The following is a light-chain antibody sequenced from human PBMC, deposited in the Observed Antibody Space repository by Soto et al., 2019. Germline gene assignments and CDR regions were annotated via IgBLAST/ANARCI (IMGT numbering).Light chain of an antibody. J-gene: IGLJ3*02. Sequence: QSVLTQPPSVSGAPGQRVTISCTGSSSNIGAGYDVHWYQQLPGTAPKLLIYGNSNRPSGVPDRFSGSKSGTSASLAITGLQAEDEADYYCQSYDSSQRVFGGGTKVTV. V-gene: IGLV1-40*01. CDR3: QSYDSSQRV. CDR1: SSNIGAGYD. CDR2: GNS.